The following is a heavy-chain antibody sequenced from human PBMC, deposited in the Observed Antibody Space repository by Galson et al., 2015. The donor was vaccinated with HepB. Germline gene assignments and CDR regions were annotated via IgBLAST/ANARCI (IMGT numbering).Heavy chain of an antibody. CDR2: ISGSGGST. D-gene: IGHD3-10*01. V-gene: IGHV3-23*01. CDR1: GFTFSSYA. Sequence: SLRLSCAASGFTFSSYAMSWVRQAPGKGLEWVSAISGSGGSTYYADSVKGRFTISRDNSKNTLYLQMNSLRAEDTAVYYCATRGWGSGSYYPTHSLYYYYGMDVWGQGTTVTVSS. CDR3: ATRGWGSGSYYPTHSLYYYYGMDV. J-gene: IGHJ6*02.